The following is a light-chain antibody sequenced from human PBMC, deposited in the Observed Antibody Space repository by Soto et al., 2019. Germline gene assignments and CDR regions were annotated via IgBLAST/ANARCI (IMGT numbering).Light chain of an antibody. CDR2: GAS. CDR1: QSVTSGY. V-gene: IGKV3-20*01. CDR3: QQYGSPPLT. J-gene: IGKJ4*01. Sequence: EIVLTQSPGTLSLSRGERATLSCRASQSVTSGYLAWYQQKPGQAPRLLIYGASSRATGIPDRFSGSGSGTDFTLTISRLEPEDLAVYHCQQYGSPPLTFGGGTKVEIK.